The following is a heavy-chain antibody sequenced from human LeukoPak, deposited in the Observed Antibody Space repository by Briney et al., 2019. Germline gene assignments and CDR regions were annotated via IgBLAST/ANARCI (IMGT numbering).Heavy chain of an antibody. D-gene: IGHD2-15*01. CDR2: ISTSEDST. Sequence: PGVSLRLSCAASGFTFNKYALHWVRQAPGKGLEYVSAISTSEDSTYYANSVKGRFTISRDNSKNTLYLQMGSLRAEDMAVYYCARYCNGGDCYYGYDYWGQGTLVTVSS. CDR3: ARYCNGGDCYYGYDY. J-gene: IGHJ4*02. CDR1: GFTFNKYA. V-gene: IGHV3-64*01.